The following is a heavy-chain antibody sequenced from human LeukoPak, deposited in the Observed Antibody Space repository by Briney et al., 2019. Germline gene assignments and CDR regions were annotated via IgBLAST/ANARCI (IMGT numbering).Heavy chain of an antibody. CDR1: GFTFSLYA. CDR2: INSGGDDI. J-gene: IGHJ4*02. Sequence: PGGSLRLSCAASGFTFSLYAMNWIRQAPGKCLEWISYINSGGDDIHYAASVRGRFTISRDDARNTLYLQLSSLRAEDTAVYYCARDTIQPGLIHDWGQGTLVTVSS. D-gene: IGHD2-2*01. CDR3: ARDTIQPGLIHD. V-gene: IGHV3-21*05.